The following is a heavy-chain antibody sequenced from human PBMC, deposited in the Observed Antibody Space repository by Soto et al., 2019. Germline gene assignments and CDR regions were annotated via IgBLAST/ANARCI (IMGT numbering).Heavy chain of an antibody. J-gene: IGHJ4*02. CDR1: GFTFSDYY. Sequence: QVQLVESGGGLVKPGGSLRLSCAASGFTFSDYYMSWLRQAAGKGLECVSYISSSGSTIYYADSVKGRFTISRDKAKNSLYLQMNSLRAEDTAVYYCSRARDYYDSHRRISHYFDYCGQGTLVTVSS. V-gene: IGHV3-11*01. CDR2: ISSSGSTI. CDR3: SRARDYYDSHRRISHYFDY. D-gene: IGHD3-22*01.